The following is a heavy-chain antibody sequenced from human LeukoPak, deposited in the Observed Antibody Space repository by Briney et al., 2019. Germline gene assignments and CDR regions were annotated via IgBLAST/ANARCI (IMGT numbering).Heavy chain of an antibody. CDR1: GGSISSSY. D-gene: IGHD5-18*01. CDR2: IYYSGSA. V-gene: IGHV4-59*01. Sequence: SETLSLTCTVPGGSISSSYWSWMRQPPGKGLEWIGYIYYSGSASYNPSLKSRVTMSLDTSKNQFSLKLSSVTAADTAVYYCARSDPGYSYGYCDYWGQGTLVTVSS. CDR3: ARSDPGYSYGYCDY. J-gene: IGHJ4*02.